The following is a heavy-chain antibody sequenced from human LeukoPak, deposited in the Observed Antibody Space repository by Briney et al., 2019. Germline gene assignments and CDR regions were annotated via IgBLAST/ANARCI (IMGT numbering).Heavy chain of an antibody. CDR2: IYYSGST. Sequence: SETLSLTCTVSGGSISSTNYYWGWIRQPPGKGLEWIGTIYYSGSTFYNPSHKSRVTISVDTSKNQFSLKLSSVTAADTAVYYCARSVRYYYDSSGYYYFDYWGQGTLVTVSS. D-gene: IGHD3-22*01. CDR3: ARSVRYYYDSSGYYYFDY. V-gene: IGHV4-39*07. J-gene: IGHJ4*02. CDR1: GGSISSTNYY.